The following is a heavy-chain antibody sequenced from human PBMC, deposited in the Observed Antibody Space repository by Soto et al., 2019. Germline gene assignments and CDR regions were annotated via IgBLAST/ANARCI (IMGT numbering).Heavy chain of an antibody. CDR2: ISAYNGNT. CDR1: GYTFTSYG. V-gene: IGHV1-18*01. Sequence: QVQLVQSGAEVKKPGASVKVSCKASGYTFTSYGISWVRQAPGHGLEWMGWISAYNGNTNYAQKLQGRVTMTTDTSTSTAYMELRSLRSDDTAVYYCARDDHGPRPRGNAFDIWGQGTMVTVAS. J-gene: IGHJ3*02. CDR3: ARDDHGPRPRGNAFDI.